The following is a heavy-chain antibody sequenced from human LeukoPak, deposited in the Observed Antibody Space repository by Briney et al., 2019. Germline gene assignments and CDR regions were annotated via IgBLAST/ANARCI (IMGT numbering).Heavy chain of an antibody. V-gene: IGHV3-23*01. CDR3: AKDVTTVAWYFDL. CDR2: ISGSGDST. Sequence: PGGSLRLSCAASGFTFSSYAMTWVRQAPGKGLEWVSAISGSGDSTYYADSVKGRFTISRDNPKNTLYLQMNSLRAEDTAVYYCAKDVTTVAWYFDLWGHGTLVTVSS. D-gene: IGHD4-17*01. J-gene: IGHJ2*01. CDR1: GFTFSSYA.